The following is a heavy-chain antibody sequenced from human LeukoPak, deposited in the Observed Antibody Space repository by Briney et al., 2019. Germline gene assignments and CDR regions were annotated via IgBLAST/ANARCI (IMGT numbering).Heavy chain of an antibody. D-gene: IGHD3-22*01. CDR1: GYPFNNYD. CDR3: ARRLGAFDAFDI. J-gene: IGHJ3*02. Sequence: GASVKVSCKASGYPFNNYDINWVRQATGQGLEWMGWMNPHSGKTGYAQNFQGRVTMTRDTSISTAYMELSSLRSEDTAVYYCARRLGAFDAFDIWGQGTMVTVSS. V-gene: IGHV1-8*01. CDR2: MNPHSGKT.